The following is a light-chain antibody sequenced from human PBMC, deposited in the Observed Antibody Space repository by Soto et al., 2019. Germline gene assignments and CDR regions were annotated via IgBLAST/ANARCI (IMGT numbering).Light chain of an antibody. J-gene: IGLJ1*01. CDR3: SSYRSSTTFV. V-gene: IGLV2-14*01. CDR2: EVR. Sequence: QSVLTQPPSVSGSPGQSITISCTGTSSDVGAYNYVSWYQQYPGRAPKVIIFEVRKRPSGVSTRFSGSKSGDTASLTISGLQAEDEADYYCSSYRSSTTFVFGTGTKVTVL. CDR1: SSDVGAYNY.